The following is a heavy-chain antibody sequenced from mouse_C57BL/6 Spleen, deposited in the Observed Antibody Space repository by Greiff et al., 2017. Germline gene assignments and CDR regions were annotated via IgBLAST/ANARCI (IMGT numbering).Heavy chain of an antibody. CDR2: IDPSDSYT. Sequence: VQLQQPGAELVKPGASVKLSCKASGYTFTSYWMQWVKQRPGQGLEWIGEIDPSDSYTNYNQKFKGKATLTVDTSSSTAYMQLSSRTSEDSAGYYCARGYYGSSYAMDYGGQGTSVTVSS. V-gene: IGHV1-50*01. D-gene: IGHD1-1*01. CDR1: GYTFTSYW. CDR3: ARGYYGSSYAMDY. J-gene: IGHJ4*01.